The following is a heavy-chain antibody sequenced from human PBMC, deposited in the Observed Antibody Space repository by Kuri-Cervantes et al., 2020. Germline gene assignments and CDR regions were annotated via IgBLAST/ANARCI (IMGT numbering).Heavy chain of an antibody. V-gene: IGHV4-31*02. CDR2: IYYTGST. CDR1: TFDDYA. J-gene: IGHJ4*02. D-gene: IGHD4-23*01. Sequence: TFDDYAMHWVRQAPGKGLEWIGFIYYTGSTYYNPSLKSRIIISVDTSKNQFSLKLSSVTAADTAIYYCARQIGGNNYFDYWGQGTLVTVSS. CDR3: ARQIGGNNYFDY.